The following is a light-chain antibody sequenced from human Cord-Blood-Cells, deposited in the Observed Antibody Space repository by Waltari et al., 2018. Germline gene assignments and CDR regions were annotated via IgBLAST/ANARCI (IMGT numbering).Light chain of an antibody. Sequence: DIVMTQSPDSLAVSLGERATINCTPSQRVLYSSNDKNYLAWYQQKPGQPPTLLIYWASTRESGVPDRVSGSGSGTDFTLTISSLQAEDVAVYYCQQYYSTPLTFGGGTKVEIK. CDR2: WAS. J-gene: IGKJ4*01. CDR3: QQYYSTPLT. V-gene: IGKV4-1*01. CDR1: QRVLYSSNDKNY.